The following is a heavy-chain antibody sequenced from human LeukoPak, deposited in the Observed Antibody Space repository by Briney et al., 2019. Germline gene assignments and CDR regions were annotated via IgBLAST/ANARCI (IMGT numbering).Heavy chain of an antibody. V-gene: IGHV3-23*01. CDR1: GFTFSSYA. CDR3: AKHMVRGASGGLDY. CDR2: ISGSGGST. D-gene: IGHD3-10*01. Sequence: GGSLRLSCAASGFTFSSYAMSWVRQAPGKGLEWVSAISGSGGSTYYADSVKGRFTISRDNSKNTLYLQLNSLRAEDTAVYYCAKHMVRGASGGLDYWGQGTLVTVSS. J-gene: IGHJ4*02.